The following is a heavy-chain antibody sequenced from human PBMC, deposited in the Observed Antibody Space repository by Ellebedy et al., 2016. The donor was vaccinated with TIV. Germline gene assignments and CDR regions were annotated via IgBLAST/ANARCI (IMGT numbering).Heavy chain of an antibody. CDR2: MYPSGTP. CDR3: AREKINYEYGLDV. V-gene: IGHV4-4*07. D-gene: IGHD3-16*01. CDR1: GGSITSHF. J-gene: IGHJ6*02. Sequence: SETLSLTCTVSGGSITSHFWTWIRQPAGKGLEWIGRMYPSGTPNYNPSLKSRVTMSVDTSKNQFSLNLGSVTAADTAVYYCAREKINYEYGLDVWGQGTTVSVSS.